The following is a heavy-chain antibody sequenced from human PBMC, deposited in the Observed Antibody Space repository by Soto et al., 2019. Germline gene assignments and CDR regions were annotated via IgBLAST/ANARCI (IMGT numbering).Heavy chain of an antibody. CDR1: GGSISSYY. V-gene: IGHV4-59*01. CDR2: IYYSGST. J-gene: IGHJ4*02. D-gene: IGHD2-2*01. Sequence: PSETLSLTCTVSGGSISSYYWSWIRQPPGKGLEWIGYIYYSGSTNYNPSLKSRVTISVDTSMNQFSLKLSSVTAADTAVYYCARIRKTTMPFDYWGQGALVTVSS. CDR3: ARIRKTTMPFDY.